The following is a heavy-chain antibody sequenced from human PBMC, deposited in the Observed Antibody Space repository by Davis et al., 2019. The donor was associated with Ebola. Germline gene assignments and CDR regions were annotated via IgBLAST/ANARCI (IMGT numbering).Heavy chain of an antibody. D-gene: IGHD2-21*01. CDR3: ARGIEVDY. CDR1: GCSISSRNW. J-gene: IGHJ4*02. V-gene: IGHV4-4*02. Sequence: SETLSLTCAVSGCSISSRNWWRCVRQPPGKGLEWIWEIYHSGSTNYNPSIKSRVTISVDKSKNQFSLKLTSVTAADTAVYYCARGIEVDYWGQGTLVTVSS. CDR2: IYHSGST.